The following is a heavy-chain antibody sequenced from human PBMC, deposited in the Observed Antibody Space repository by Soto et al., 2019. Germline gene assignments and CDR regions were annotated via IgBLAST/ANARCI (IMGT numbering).Heavy chain of an antibody. Sequence: SETLSLTCTVSGGSIGNYYCSWFRQPPGKALEWIGYISYTGYSAYNFSLKRRVTMSMDTSKTQFYLTLESVTATDTAVYYCARHGFGPLHGLVDVWGQGTTVTVSS. CDR1: GGSIGNYY. CDR3: ARHGFGPLHGLVDV. V-gene: IGHV4-59*08. J-gene: IGHJ6*02. CDR2: ISYTGYS. D-gene: IGHD3-10*01.